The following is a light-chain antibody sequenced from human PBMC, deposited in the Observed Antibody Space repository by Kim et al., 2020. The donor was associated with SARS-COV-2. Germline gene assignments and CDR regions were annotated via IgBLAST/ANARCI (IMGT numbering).Light chain of an antibody. CDR3: QVWDSSTGVV. J-gene: IGLJ2*01. CDR1: NIGSKN. V-gene: IGLV3-9*01. Sequence: SSELTQPLSVSVALGQTARITCGGNNIGSKNVHWYQQKPGQAPVLVIYRDSNRPSGIPERFSGSNSGNTATLTISRAQAGDEADYYCQVWDSSTGVVFGG. CDR2: RDS.